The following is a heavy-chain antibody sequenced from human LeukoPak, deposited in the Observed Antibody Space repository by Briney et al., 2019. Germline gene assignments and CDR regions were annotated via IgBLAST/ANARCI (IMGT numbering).Heavy chain of an antibody. D-gene: IGHD2-2*01. CDR3: AKQAGDIVVVPAVHPDY. Sequence: GGSLRLSCAVSGLTFSNYAMSWVRQAPGKGLEWVSAISGSGGSTYYADSVKGRFTISRDNSKNTLYLQMNSLRAEDTAVYYCAKQAGDIVVVPAVHPDYWGQGTLVTVSS. CDR1: GLTFSNYA. V-gene: IGHV3-23*01. J-gene: IGHJ4*02. CDR2: ISGSGGST.